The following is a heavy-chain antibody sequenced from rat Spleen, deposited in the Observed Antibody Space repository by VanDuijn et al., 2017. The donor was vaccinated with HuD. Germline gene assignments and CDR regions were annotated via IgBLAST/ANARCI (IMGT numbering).Heavy chain of an antibody. CDR2: IDYGGSST. Sequence: EVQVVESGGGLVQPGRSMKLSCAASGFTFSDYYMAWVRQAPKKGLEWVASIDYGGSSTHYGASVKGRFTISRDNAKSTLYLQMNSPRSEDTATYYCARPPYDGTYYHYFDYWGQGVMVTVSS. V-gene: IGHV5-22*01. CDR3: ARPPYDGTYYHYFDY. D-gene: IGHD1-12*02. J-gene: IGHJ2*01. CDR1: GFTFSDYY.